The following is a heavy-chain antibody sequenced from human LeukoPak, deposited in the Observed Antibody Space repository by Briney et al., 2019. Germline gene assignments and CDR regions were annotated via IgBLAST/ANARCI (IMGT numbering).Heavy chain of an antibody. J-gene: IGHJ4*02. D-gene: IGHD3-22*01. CDR1: GGSFSSYY. CDR2: IYYSGST. V-gene: IGHV4-59*01. Sequence: SETLSLTCAVYGGSFSSYYWSWIRQPPGKGLEWIGYIYYSGSTNYNPSLKSRVTISVDTSKNQFSLKLSSVTAADTAVYYCARGDPYYYDSSGSPGWDFDYWGQGTLVTVSS. CDR3: ARGDPYYYDSSGSPGWDFDY.